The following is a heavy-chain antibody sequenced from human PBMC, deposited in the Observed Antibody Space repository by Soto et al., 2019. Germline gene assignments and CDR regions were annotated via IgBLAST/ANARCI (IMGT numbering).Heavy chain of an antibody. J-gene: IGHJ5*02. CDR2: IYYSGST. V-gene: IGHV4-59*01. CDR3: ARVYDFLSGYYTDWFDP. D-gene: IGHD3-3*01. Sequence: LSLTCTVSGGSISSYYWSWIRQPPGKGLEWIGYIYYSGSTNYNPSLKSRVTISVDTSKNQFSLKLSSVTAADTAVYYCARVYDFLSGYYTDWFDPWGQGTLVTVSS. CDR1: GGSISSYY.